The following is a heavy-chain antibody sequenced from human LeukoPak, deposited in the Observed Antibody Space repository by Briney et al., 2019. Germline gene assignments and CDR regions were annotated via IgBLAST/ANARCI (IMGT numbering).Heavy chain of an antibody. Sequence: GGSLRLSCAASGFTFSSYGMHWVRQAPGKGLEWVAVISYDGSNKYYADSVKGRFTISRDNSKNTLYLQMNSLRAEDTAVYYCAKDSSGFNGYFDYWGQGTLVTVSS. V-gene: IGHV3-30*18. D-gene: IGHD6-19*01. CDR3: AKDSSGFNGYFDY. J-gene: IGHJ4*02. CDR1: GFTFSSYG. CDR2: ISYDGSNK.